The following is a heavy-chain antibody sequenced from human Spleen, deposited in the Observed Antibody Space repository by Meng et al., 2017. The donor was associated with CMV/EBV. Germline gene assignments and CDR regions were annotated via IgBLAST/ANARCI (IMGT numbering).Heavy chain of an antibody. J-gene: IGHJ3*02. D-gene: IGHD6-6*01. CDR1: GFTFSSYA. CDR3: ARDMPYSRSSGPSDAFDI. Sequence: GGSLRLSCAASGFTFSSYAMHWVRQAPGKGLEWVAVISYDGSNKYYADSVKGRFTISRDNSKNTLYLQMNSLRAEDTAVYYCARDMPYSRSSGPSDAFDIWGQGTMVTVSS. CDR2: ISYDGSNK. V-gene: IGHV3-30-3*01.